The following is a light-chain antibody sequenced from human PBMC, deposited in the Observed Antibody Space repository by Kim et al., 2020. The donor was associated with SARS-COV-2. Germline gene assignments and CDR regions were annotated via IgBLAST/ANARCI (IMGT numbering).Light chain of an antibody. Sequence: QSALTQPPSASGTPGQRVTISCSGSSSNIGSNYVYWYQQLPGTAPKLLIYSNNQRPSGVPDRFSGSKSGTSVSLAISELRSEDEGDYYCAAWDDSLSGPVFGGGTQLTVL. V-gene: IGLV1-47*02. CDR1: SSNIGSNY. J-gene: IGLJ2*01. CDR2: SNN. CDR3: AAWDDSLSGPV.